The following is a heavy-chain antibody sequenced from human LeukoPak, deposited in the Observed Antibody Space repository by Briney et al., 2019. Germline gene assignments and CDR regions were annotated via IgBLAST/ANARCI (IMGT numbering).Heavy chain of an antibody. CDR2: ISGSGGST. J-gene: IGHJ4*02. V-gene: IGHV3-23*01. Sequence: GGSLRLSCAASGFTFSSYAMSWVRQAPGKGLEWVSAISGSGGSTYYADSVKGRFTISRDNSKNTLYLQMNSLRAEDTAVYYCAKDRDYFYYDSSGYFDYWGQGTLVTVSS. CDR1: GFTFSSYA. D-gene: IGHD3-22*01. CDR3: AKDRDYFYYDSSGYFDY.